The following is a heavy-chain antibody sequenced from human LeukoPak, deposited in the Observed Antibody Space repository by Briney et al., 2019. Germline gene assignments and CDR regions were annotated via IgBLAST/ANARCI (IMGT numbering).Heavy chain of an antibody. V-gene: IGHV4-59*12. Sequence: PSETLSLTCTVTGGSTGSDYWSWIRQPPGKGLEWIAYVYYSGVTSYNPSLKSRVAISIDTSKNQFSLKLSSVTAADTAVYYCARDYGIAALGVFDYWGQGTLVTVSS. CDR3: ARDYGIAALGVFDY. CDR2: VYYSGVT. CDR1: GGSTGSDY. D-gene: IGHD6-13*01. J-gene: IGHJ4*02.